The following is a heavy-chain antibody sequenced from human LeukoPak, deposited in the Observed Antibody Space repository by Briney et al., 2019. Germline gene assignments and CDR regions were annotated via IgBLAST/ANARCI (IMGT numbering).Heavy chain of an antibody. J-gene: IGHJ4*02. CDR3: ARDRDDFWSGYYSDY. CDR1: GGSISSGDYY. V-gene: IGHV4-30-4*08. CDR2: IYYSGST. D-gene: IGHD3-3*01. Sequence: SETLSLTCTVSGGSISSGDYYWSWIRQPPGKGLEWIGYIYYSGSTYYNPSLKSRVTISVDTSKNHFSLKLSSVTAADTAVYYCARDRDDFWSGYYSDYWGQGTLVTVSS.